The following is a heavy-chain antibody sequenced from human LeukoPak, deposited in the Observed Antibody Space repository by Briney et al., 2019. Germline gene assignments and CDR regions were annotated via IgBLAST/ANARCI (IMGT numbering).Heavy chain of an antibody. D-gene: IGHD1-1*01. CDR3: AKTGNPATGDY. Sequence: GGSLRLSCAASSFTFSSYAMSWVRQAPGKGLEWVSAISGSGGSTYYADSVKGRFIISRDNSKNTLYLQMNSLRAEDTAVYYCAKTGNPATGDYWGQGTLVTVSS. J-gene: IGHJ4*02. V-gene: IGHV3-23*01. CDR1: SFTFSSYA. CDR2: ISGSGGST.